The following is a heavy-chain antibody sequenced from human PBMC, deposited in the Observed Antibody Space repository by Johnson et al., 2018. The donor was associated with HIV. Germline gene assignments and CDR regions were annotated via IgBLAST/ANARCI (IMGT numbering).Heavy chain of an antibody. CDR2: ISYDGSNQ. J-gene: IGHJ3*02. CDR3: ARERNMIVVDDDAFDI. V-gene: IGHV3-30-3*01. CDR1: GFTFNSYA. D-gene: IGHD3-22*01. Sequence: QVQLVESGGGVDQPGRSLRLSCAASGFTFNSYAMHWVCQAPGKGLEWVAVISYDGSNQYYADSVKGRFTISRENSKNTLYLQMNSLRAEDTAVYYCARERNMIVVDDDAFDIWGQGTMVTVSS.